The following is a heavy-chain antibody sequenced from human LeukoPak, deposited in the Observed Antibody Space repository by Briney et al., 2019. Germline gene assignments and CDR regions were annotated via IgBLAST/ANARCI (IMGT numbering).Heavy chain of an antibody. D-gene: IGHD3-10*01. J-gene: IGHJ4*02. CDR3: ARDSYGSDY. CDR2: IIPSGGAT. Sequence: ASVKVSCKASGYTFTSYHMHWERRAPGHGLEWMGRIIPSGGATTYAQKFQGRVTMTSDTSTTTVYMELSSLRSEDTAIYYCARDSYGSDYWGQGTLVTVSS. CDR1: GYTFTSYH. V-gene: IGHV1-46*01.